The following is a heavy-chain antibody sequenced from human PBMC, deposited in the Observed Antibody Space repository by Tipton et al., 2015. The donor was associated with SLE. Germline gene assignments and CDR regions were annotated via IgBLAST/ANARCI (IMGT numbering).Heavy chain of an antibody. Sequence: SLRLSCAASGFTFDDYAMHWVRQAPGKGLEWVSLISWDCGSTYYADSVKGRFTISRDNSKNSLYLQMNSLRAEDTALYYCAKDRIAVAGRGRYGMDVWGQGTTVTVSS. CDR1: GFTFDDYA. J-gene: IGHJ6*02. CDR2: ISWDCGST. CDR3: AKDRIAVAGRGRYGMDV. D-gene: IGHD6-19*01. V-gene: IGHV3-43D*04.